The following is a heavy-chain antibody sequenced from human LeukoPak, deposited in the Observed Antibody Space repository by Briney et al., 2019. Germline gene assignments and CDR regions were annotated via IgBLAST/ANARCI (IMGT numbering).Heavy chain of an antibody. J-gene: IGHJ4*02. CDR3: AGDSYGTDY. V-gene: IGHV4-59*01. CDR2: IFYSGNT. Sequence: SETLPLTCTVSGGSFSSYYWNWIRQPPGKGLEWIGYIFYSGNTNYNPSLKSRVTISVDTSKNQFSLKLTSVTPADTAVYFCAGDSYGTDYWGQGTLVTVSS. CDR1: GGSFSSYY. D-gene: IGHD5-18*01.